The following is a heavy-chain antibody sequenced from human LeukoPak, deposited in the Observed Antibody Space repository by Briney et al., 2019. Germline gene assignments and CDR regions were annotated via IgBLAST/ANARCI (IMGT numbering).Heavy chain of an antibody. D-gene: IGHD5-12*01. Sequence: NPSETLSLTCTVSGVSISDYYWSWIRQLPGKGLEWIGYFSNSGTNNYNPSLKGRVTMSVDTSKNQFSLKLSSVTAADTAVYYCARALNVDIVATYRDRGTRSYYFDYWGQGTLVTVSS. CDR3: ARALNVDIVATYRDRGTRSYYFDY. V-gene: IGHV4-59*12. CDR1: GVSISDYY. CDR2: FSNSGTN. J-gene: IGHJ4*02.